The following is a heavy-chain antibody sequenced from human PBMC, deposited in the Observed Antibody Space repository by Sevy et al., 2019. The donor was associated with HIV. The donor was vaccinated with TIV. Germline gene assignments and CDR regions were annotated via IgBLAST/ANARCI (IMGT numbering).Heavy chain of an antibody. CDR2: INHSGST. V-gene: IGHV4-34*01. D-gene: IGHD2-2*01. CDR3: AAYCSSTSCLTYYYYGMDV. CDR1: GGSFSGYY. J-gene: IGHJ6*02. Sequence: SETLSLTCAVYGGSFSGYYWSWIRQPPGKGLEWIGEINHSGSTHYNPSLKSRVTISVDTSKNQFSLKLSSVTAADTAVYYCAAYCSSTSCLTYYYYGMDVWGQGTTVTVSS.